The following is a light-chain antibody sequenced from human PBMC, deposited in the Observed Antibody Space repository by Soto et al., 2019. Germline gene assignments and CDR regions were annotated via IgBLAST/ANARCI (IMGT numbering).Light chain of an antibody. Sequence: QSVLTQPPSVSAAPGQKVTIYCSGSGSNIGKNYVSWYQQLPGTAPKLLIYDNNKRPSGIPDRFSGSKSGTSATLGITGLQTGDEADYYCGTWDSSLSVGLFGGGTQLTVL. J-gene: IGLJ2*01. CDR3: GTWDSSLSVGL. CDR2: DNN. V-gene: IGLV1-51*01. CDR1: GSNIGKNY.